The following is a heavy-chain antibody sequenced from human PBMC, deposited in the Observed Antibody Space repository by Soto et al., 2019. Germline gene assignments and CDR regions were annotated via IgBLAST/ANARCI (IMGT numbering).Heavy chain of an antibody. CDR1: GFTFSSYA. Sequence: GGSLRLSCAASGFTFSSYAMSWVRQAPGKGLEWVSAISGSGGSTYYADSVKGRFTISRDNSKNTLYLQMNSLRAEDTAVYYCAKPADRSGWYYYYYGMDVWGQGTTVTVSS. CDR3: AKPADRSGWYYYYYGMDV. J-gene: IGHJ6*02. D-gene: IGHD6-19*01. CDR2: ISGSGGST. V-gene: IGHV3-23*01.